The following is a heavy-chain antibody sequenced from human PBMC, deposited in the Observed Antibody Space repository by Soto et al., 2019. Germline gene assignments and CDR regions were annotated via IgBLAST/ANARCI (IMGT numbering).Heavy chain of an antibody. J-gene: IGHJ6*02. Sequence: PSETLSLTCAVSGGSISSGGYSWSWIRQPPGKGLEWMGYIYHSGSTYYNPSLKSRVTISVDRSKNQFSLKLSSVTAADTAVYYCARARGKVWYYGSGSYYYYYGMDVWGQGTTVTVSS. CDR3: ARARGKVWYYGSGSYYYYYGMDV. CDR2: IYHSGST. CDR1: GGSISSGGYS. V-gene: IGHV4-30-2*01. D-gene: IGHD3-10*01.